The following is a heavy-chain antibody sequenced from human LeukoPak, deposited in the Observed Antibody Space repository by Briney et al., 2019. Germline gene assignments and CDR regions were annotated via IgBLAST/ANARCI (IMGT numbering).Heavy chain of an antibody. V-gene: IGHV5-51*01. D-gene: IGHD3-3*01. CDR1: GYSFTSYW. CDR3: ARAGEGIFGVAEEDAFDI. J-gene: IGHJ3*02. Sequence: GESLKISCKGSGYSFTSYWIGWVRQMPGKGLEWMGIIYPGDSDPRYSQSFQGQVTISADKSISTAYLQWSSLKASDTAMYYCARAGEGIFGVAEEDAFDIWGQGTMVTVSS. CDR2: IYPGDSDP.